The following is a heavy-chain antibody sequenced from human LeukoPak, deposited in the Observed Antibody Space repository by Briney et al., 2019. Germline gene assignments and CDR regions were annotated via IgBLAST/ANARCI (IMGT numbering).Heavy chain of an antibody. J-gene: IGHJ4*02. CDR3: ARDLWAQKLPHRYFDY. V-gene: IGHV3-7*05. CDR1: EFTFSSYW. D-gene: IGHD6-13*01. CDR2: IKQDGSEI. Sequence: GGSLRLSCAASEFTFSSYWMTWVRQAPGKGLEWAANIKQDGSEIYYMDSVKGRFTISRDNAKNSLYLQMNSLRAEDTAVYYCARDLWAQKLPHRYFDYWGQGTLVTVSS.